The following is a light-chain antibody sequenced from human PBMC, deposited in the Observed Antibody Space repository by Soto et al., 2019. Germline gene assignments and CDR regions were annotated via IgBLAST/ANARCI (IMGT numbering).Light chain of an antibody. Sequence: QSVLTQPASVSGSPGQSITISCTGTSSDVGGYNYVSWYQQHPGQAPKLMIYKVTNRPSGVSNRFSGSKSGNTASLTISGLQADAEADYYCSSYTSSITYVFGTGTKLTVL. V-gene: IGLV2-14*01. CDR3: SSYTSSITYV. J-gene: IGLJ1*01. CDR1: SSDVGGYNY. CDR2: KVT.